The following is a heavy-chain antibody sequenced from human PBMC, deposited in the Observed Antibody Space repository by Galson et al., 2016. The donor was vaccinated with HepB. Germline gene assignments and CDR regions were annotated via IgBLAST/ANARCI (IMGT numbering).Heavy chain of an antibody. CDR1: GFSLSSRGMC. Sequence: PALVKPTQTLTLTCTLSGFSLSSRGMCVTWIRQPPGKALEWLALIDWDDDKYYSTSLKTRLTISKDTSKNQVVLTMTNMDPVDTATYYCARTIAVASTVGSSDLDLWGRGTLVTVSS. J-gene: IGHJ2*01. V-gene: IGHV2-70*01. CDR2: IDWDDDK. CDR3: ARTIAVASTVGSSDLDL. D-gene: IGHD6-19*01.